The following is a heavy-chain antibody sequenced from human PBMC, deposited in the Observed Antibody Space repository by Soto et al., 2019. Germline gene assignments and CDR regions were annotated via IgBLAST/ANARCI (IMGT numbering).Heavy chain of an antibody. D-gene: IGHD4-17*01. CDR1: GYTFTSYD. CDR3: ASSTNDYGDRH. J-gene: IGHJ4*02. Sequence: QVQLVQSGAEVKKPGASVKVSCKASGYTFTSYDINWVRQATGQGLEWMGWMNPNSGNTGYAQKFQGRITMTRNTSISTAYMELSSLRSEDTAGDYCASSTNDYGDRHWGQGSLVTVSS. CDR2: MNPNSGNT. V-gene: IGHV1-8*01.